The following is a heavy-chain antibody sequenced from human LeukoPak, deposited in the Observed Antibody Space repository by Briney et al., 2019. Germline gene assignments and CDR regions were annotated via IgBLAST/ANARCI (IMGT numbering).Heavy chain of an antibody. J-gene: IGHJ6*02. CDR2: INPDGNER. D-gene: IGHD6-19*01. CDR1: GFSFSSYY. CDR3: TRDLAAVPGPRMDV. V-gene: IGHV3-7*03. Sequence: GGSLRLSCAASGFSFSSYYMSWVRQAPGKGLEWVALINPDGNERYYVDSVKGRFTISRDNARNSLYQQMDSLRDDDTAMYFCTRDLAAVPGPRMDVWSQGTTVTVSS.